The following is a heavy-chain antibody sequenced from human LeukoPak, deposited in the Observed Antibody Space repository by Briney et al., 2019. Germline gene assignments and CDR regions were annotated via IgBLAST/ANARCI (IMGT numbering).Heavy chain of an antibody. CDR2: ISFDGDNI. CDR3: ARAKSSGWYGTLHFDY. J-gene: IGHJ4*02. D-gene: IGHD6-19*01. Sequence: GGSLRLSCVGSGFTFNNFALHWVRQAPGKGLEWVALISFDGDNIFYAESVKGRFSISRDNSKNTLYLQMNSLRAEDTAVYYCARAKSSGWYGTLHFDYWGQGTLVTVSS. CDR1: GFTFNNFA. V-gene: IGHV3-30-3*01.